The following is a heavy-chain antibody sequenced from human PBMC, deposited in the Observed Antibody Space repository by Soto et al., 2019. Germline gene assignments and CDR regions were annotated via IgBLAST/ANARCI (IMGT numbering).Heavy chain of an antibody. CDR3: ARGGGEHTH. CDR2: IYYSGST. J-gene: IGHJ4*02. CDR1: GDSISNYY. Sequence: SETLSLTCTVSGDSISNYYWSWIRQPPGKGLEWIGYIYYSGSTNYNPSLKSRVSISVDTSKNQFSLKLSSVTAADTAVYYCARGGGEHTHGAQGTLVPVSS. V-gene: IGHV4-59*01. D-gene: IGHD3-16*01.